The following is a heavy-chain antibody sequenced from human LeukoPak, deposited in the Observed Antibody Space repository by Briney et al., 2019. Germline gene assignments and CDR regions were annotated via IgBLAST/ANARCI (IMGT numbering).Heavy chain of an antibody. D-gene: IGHD2-15*01. V-gene: IGHV4-59*08. CDR2: IYYSGST. Sequence: SETLSLTCTVSGGSISSYYWSWIRQPPGKGLEWIGYIYYSGSTNYNPSLKSRVTMSLDTSKSQFSLRLSSVTAADTAVYFCARHPFATPFDYWGPGTLVTVSS. J-gene: IGHJ4*02. CDR3: ARHPFATPFDY. CDR1: GGSISSYY.